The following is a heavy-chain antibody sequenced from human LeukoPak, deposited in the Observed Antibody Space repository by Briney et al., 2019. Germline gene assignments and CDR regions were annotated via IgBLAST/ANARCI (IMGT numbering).Heavy chain of an antibody. D-gene: IGHD3-22*01. V-gene: IGHV3-9*01. J-gene: IGHJ4*02. CDR1: GFTFDDYA. CDR2: ISWNSGSI. Sequence: RPGGSLRLSCAASGFTFDDYAMHWVRQAPGKGLEWVSGISWNSGSIGYADSVKGRFTISRDNAKNSLYLQMNSLRAEDTALYYCAKDPNYYDSSGYFDYWGQGTLVTVSS. CDR3: AKDPNYYDSSGYFDY.